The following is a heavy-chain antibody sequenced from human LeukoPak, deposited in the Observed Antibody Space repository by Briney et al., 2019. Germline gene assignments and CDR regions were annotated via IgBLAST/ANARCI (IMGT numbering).Heavy chain of an antibody. CDR3: ARDIVVVVAATGQYYYYGMDV. CDR1: GYTFTSYY. D-gene: IGHD2-15*01. Sequence: GASVKVSCKASGYTFTSYYMHWVRQAPGQGLEWMGIINPSGGSTSYAQKFQGRVTMTRDTSTGTVYMELSSLRSEDTAVYYCARDIVVVVAATGQYYYYGMDVWGQGTTVTVSS. CDR2: INPSGGST. J-gene: IGHJ6*02. V-gene: IGHV1-46*01.